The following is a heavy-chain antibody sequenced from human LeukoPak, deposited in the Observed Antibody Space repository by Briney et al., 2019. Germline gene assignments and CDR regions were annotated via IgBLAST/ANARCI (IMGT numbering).Heavy chain of an antibody. Sequence: SVKVSCKASGGTFSSSAISWVRQAPGQGLEWMGGIIPIFGTANYAQKFQGRVTITADESTSTAYMELSSLRSEDTAVYYCARDLNWGNHAFDIWGRGTMVTVSS. CDR3: ARDLNWGNHAFDI. D-gene: IGHD7-27*01. V-gene: IGHV1-69*13. CDR2: IIPIFGTA. CDR1: GGTFSSSA. J-gene: IGHJ3*02.